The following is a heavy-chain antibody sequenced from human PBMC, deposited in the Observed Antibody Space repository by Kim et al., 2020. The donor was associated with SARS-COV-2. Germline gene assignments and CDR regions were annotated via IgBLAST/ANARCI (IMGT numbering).Heavy chain of an antibody. CDR2: INPSGGNT. V-gene: IGHV1-46*01. D-gene: IGHD6-13*01. J-gene: IGHJ6*02. CDR1: GYTFTSYY. CDR3: ASDGYSSSGGSPYYYYGMDV. Sequence: ASVKVSCKASGYTFTSYYMHWVRQAPGQGLEWMGIINPSGGNTSYAQKFQGRVTMTRDTSTSTVYMELSCLRSEDTAVYYCASDGYSSSGGSPYYYYGMDVWGQGTTVTVSS.